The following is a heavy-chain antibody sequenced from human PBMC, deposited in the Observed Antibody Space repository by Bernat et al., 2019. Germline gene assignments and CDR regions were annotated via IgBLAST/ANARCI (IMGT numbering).Heavy chain of an antibody. CDR3: ARDHDSSGLIDY. D-gene: IGHD6-19*01. CDR2: ISYDGSNK. V-gene: IGHV3-30*01. J-gene: IGHJ4*02. CDR1: GCTFSSYA. Sequence: QVQLVESGGGVVQPGRSLRLSCAASGCTFSSYAMHWVRQAPGTGLEWVAVISYDGSNKYYADSVKGRFTISRDNSKNTLYLQMNSLRAEDTAVYYCARDHDSSGLIDYWGQGTLVTVSS.